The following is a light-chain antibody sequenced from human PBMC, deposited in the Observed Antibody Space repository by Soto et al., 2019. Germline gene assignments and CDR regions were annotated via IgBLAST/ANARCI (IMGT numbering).Light chain of an antibody. Sequence: QSALTQPASVSGSPGQSITISCTGASSDVGAYNYVSWYQQHPGKAPKLMIYDVSSRPSGVSNRFSGSKSGNTASLTISGLQAEDEADYYCSSYTSSITYVFGPGTKLTVL. J-gene: IGLJ1*01. CDR2: DVS. CDR1: SSDVGAYNY. CDR3: SSYTSSITYV. V-gene: IGLV2-14*01.